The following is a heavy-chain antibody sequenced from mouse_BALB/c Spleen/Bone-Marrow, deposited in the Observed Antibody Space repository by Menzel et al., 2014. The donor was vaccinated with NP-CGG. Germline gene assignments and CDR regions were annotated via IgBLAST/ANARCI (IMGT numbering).Heavy chain of an antibody. CDR3: TRWLPYAMDY. CDR1: GYTFTNYW. Sequence: VQLQQSGAELVRPGASVKLSCKASGYTFTNYWINWVKQRPGQGLEWIGNIYPSDSYTNYNQKLKDKATLTVDKSSSTAYMQLSSPTSEDSAVYYCTRWLPYAMDYWGQGTSVTVSS. V-gene: IGHV1-69*02. CDR2: IYPSDSYT. D-gene: IGHD2-2*01. J-gene: IGHJ4*01.